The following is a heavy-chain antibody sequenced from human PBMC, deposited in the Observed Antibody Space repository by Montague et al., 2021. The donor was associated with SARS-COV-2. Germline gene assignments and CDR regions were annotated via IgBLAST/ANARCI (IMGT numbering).Heavy chain of an antibody. Sequence: PALVKPTQTLTLTCTFSGFSLNTSGVGVAWIRQPPGKALEWLALIYWDDDKRYSPSLKNRLTITKVTSKNQVVLTVTNMDPVDTATYYCAHRDYDKTNYAFHLWGQGTLVTVSS. CDR3: AHRDYDKTNYAFHL. V-gene: IGHV2-5*02. D-gene: IGHD3-22*01. CDR1: GFSLNTSGVG. CDR2: IYWDDDK. J-gene: IGHJ3*01.